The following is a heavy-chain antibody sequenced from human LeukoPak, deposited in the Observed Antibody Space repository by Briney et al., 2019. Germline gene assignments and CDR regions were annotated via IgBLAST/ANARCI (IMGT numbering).Heavy chain of an antibody. D-gene: IGHD1-1*01. CDR1: GGSMSSYY. J-gene: IGHJ5*02. CDR3: ARGRAGIDR. V-gene: IGHV4-59*01. CDR2: INYSENMDRDNA. Sequence: SETLSLTCTVSGGSMSSYYWSWIRQPPGKGREWRGYINYSENMDRDNANYSPSLKSRVTMSLDMSKNPCFLSLTSVTAADSAVYYCARGRAGIDRWGRGTLVIVS.